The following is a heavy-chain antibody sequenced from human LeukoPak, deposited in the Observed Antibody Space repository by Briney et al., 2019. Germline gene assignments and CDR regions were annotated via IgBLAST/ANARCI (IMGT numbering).Heavy chain of an antibody. CDR1: GGSISSYY. J-gene: IGHJ3*02. D-gene: IGHD5-24*01. Sequence: PSETLSLTCTVSGGSISSYYWSWIRQHPGKGLEWIGYIYYSGSTYYNPSLKSRVTISVDTSKNQFSLKLSSVTAADTAVYYCAAHSRRWLQLYAFDIWGQGTMVTVSS. CDR3: AAHSRRWLQLYAFDI. V-gene: IGHV4-59*06. CDR2: IYYSGST.